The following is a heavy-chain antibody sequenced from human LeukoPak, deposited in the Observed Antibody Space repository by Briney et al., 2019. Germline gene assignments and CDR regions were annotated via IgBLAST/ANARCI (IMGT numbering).Heavy chain of an antibody. Sequence: PSETLSLTCTVSGGSFSTYYWSWIRQPPGKGLEWIGYIYYSGNTNYNPSLKSRVTISVDTSKNQFSLSLNSVTAADAAVYYCARYLDYGGNSRVFQHWGQGTLVTVSS. D-gene: IGHD4-23*01. J-gene: IGHJ1*01. V-gene: IGHV4-59*01. CDR1: GGSFSTYY. CDR2: IYYSGNT. CDR3: ARYLDYGGNSRVFQH.